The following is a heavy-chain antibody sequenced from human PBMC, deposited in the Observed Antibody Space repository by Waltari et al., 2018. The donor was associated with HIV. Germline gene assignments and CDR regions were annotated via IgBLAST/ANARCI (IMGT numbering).Heavy chain of an antibody. V-gene: IGHV4-39*01. D-gene: IGHD3-10*01. CDR2: VYQAGIT. CDR3: ARLPKARGVAVDF. J-gene: IGHJ4*01. Sequence: QLQLQESGPGLVTPSETLSLTCTVSGVSISRPLYHWGWIRQPPGKGLEWIGNVYQAGITYYSPSLKSRVTISLDPPKNQFSLKVTSVAAADTAVYYCARLPKARGVAVDFWGHGTLVTVSS. CDR1: GVSISRPLYH.